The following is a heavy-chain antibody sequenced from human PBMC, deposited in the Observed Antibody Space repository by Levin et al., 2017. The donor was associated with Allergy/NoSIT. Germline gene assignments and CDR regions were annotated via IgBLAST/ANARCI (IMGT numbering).Heavy chain of an antibody. CDR2: IKQDGSEK. J-gene: IGHJ6*02. D-gene: IGHD3-3*01. CDR1: GFTFSSYW. Sequence: PGGSLRLSCAASGFTFSSYWMSWVRQAPGKGLEWVANIKQDGSEKYYVDSVKGRFTISRDNAKNSLYLQMNSLRAEDTAVYYCARVFHEYYDFWSGYYVNDGMDVWGQGTTVTVSS. V-gene: IGHV3-7*01. CDR3: ARVFHEYYDFWSGYYVNDGMDV.